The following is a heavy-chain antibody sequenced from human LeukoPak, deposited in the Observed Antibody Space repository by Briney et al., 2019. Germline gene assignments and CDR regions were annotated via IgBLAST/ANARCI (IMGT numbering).Heavy chain of an antibody. D-gene: IGHD3-10*01. CDR1: GYSISRGYY. V-gene: IGHV4-38-2*01. CDR2: IYHTGST. J-gene: IGHJ4*02. Sequence: SETLSLTCGVSGYSISRGYYWAWIRQPAGKGLEWIGTIYHTGSTYYTPSLGSRVTISVDTSKNEFSLNLNSVTAADTAVYYCARAGWIITSGIDYWGQGALVTVSS. CDR3: ARAGWIITSGIDY.